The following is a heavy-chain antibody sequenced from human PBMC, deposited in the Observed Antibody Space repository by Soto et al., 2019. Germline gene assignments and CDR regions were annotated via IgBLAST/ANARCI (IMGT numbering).Heavy chain of an antibody. CDR2: ISSSSSYI. CDR3: ARAPRTSIAAAGTEFDY. D-gene: IGHD6-13*01. V-gene: IGHV3-21*01. Sequence: EVQLVESGGGLVKPGGSLRLSCAASGFTFSSYSMNWVRQAPGKGLEWVSSISSSSSYIYYADSVKGRFTISRDNAKNXXYRQLNSLRAEDTAVYYCARAPRTSIAAAGTEFDYGGQGTLVTVSS. CDR1: GFTFSSYS. J-gene: IGHJ4*02.